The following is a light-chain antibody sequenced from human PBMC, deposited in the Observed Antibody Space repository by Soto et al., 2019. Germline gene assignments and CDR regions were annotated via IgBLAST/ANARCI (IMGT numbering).Light chain of an antibody. CDR2: DAS. CDR1: QNISSY. V-gene: IGKV1-33*01. J-gene: IGKJ5*01. CDR3: QQYEHLPT. Sequence: DIQRRQSPSSLSASVGDRVTITCRASQNISSYLNWYQHKPGRAPKLLIYDASNLEAGVPSRFRGSGSGTDFTFTTSRLQPEDIATYYCQQYEHLPTFGQGTRLEIK.